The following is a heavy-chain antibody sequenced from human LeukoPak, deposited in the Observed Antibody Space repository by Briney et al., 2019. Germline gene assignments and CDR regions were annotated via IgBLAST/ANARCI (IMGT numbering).Heavy chain of an antibody. D-gene: IGHD2-21*02. J-gene: IGHJ4*02. Sequence: SETLSLTCAVSGYSISSGYYWRWIRQPPGKGLEWIGSIYHSGSTYYNPSLKSRVTISVDTSKNQFSLKLSSVTAADTAVYYCARGPIVVVTAPIRYWGQGTLVTVSS. CDR1: GYSISSGYY. CDR2: IYHSGST. V-gene: IGHV4-38-2*01. CDR3: ARGPIVVVTAPIRY.